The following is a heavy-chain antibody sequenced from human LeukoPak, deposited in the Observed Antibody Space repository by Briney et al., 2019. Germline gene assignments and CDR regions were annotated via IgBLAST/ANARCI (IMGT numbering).Heavy chain of an antibody. CDR1: GFTFSSYS. D-gene: IGHD3-22*01. J-gene: IGHJ4*02. Sequence: PGGSLRLSCAASGFTFSSYSMNWVRQAPGKGLEWVSYISSSSSTIYYADSVKGRFTISRDNAKNSLYLQMNSLRAEDTAVYYCARGGYYDSSGYPLFNWGQGTLVTVSS. V-gene: IGHV3-48*04. CDR2: ISSSSSTI. CDR3: ARGGYYDSSGYPLFN.